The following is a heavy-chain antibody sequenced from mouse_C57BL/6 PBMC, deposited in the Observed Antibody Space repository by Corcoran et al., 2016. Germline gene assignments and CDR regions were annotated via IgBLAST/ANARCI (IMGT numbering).Heavy chain of an antibody. CDR1: GYTFTSYG. Sequence: QVQLQQSGAELARPGASVKLSCKASGYTFTSYGISWVKQRTGQGLEWIGEIYPRSGTTYYNEKFKGKATLTADKSSSTAYMELRSLTSEDSAVYFCARWLLRSYWDFDVWGTGTTVTVSS. D-gene: IGHD2-3*01. CDR3: ARWLLRSYWDFDV. CDR2: IYPRSGTT. V-gene: IGHV1-81*01. J-gene: IGHJ1*03.